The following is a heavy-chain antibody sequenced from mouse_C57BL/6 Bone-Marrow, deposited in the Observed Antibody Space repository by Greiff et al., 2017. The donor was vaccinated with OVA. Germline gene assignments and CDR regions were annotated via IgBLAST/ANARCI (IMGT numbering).Heavy chain of an antibody. D-gene: IGHD1-1*01. J-gene: IGHJ4*01. CDR1: GFTFSDYG. Sequence: VQLKESGGGLVQPGGSLKLSCAASGFTFSDYGMAWVRQAPRKGPEWVAFISNLAYSIYYADTVTGRFTISGENAKNTLYLEMSSLRSEDTAMYYCARDYYGSSYGAMDYWGQGTSVTVSS. CDR3: ARDYYGSSYGAMDY. V-gene: IGHV5-15*01. CDR2: ISNLAYSI.